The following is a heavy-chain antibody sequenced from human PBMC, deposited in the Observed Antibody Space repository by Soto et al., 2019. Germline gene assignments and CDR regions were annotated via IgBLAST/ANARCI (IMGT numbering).Heavy chain of an antibody. V-gene: IGHV3-48*01. D-gene: IGHD2-15*01. Sequence: EVQLVESGGGLVQPGGSLRLSCAASGFTFSSYSMNWARQAPGKGLEWISYISSSSRTIYYPDSVKGRFTISRDNAKNSLYLQINSLRAEATAVYYCARDKGRSPLDYWGQGTLVTVSS. J-gene: IGHJ4*02. CDR3: ARDKGRSPLDY. CDR1: GFTFSSYS. CDR2: ISSSSRTI.